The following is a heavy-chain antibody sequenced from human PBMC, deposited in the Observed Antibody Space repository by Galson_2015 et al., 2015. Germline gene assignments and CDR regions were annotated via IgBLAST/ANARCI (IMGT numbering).Heavy chain of an antibody. J-gene: IGHJ6*02. CDR2: IWYDGSYK. CDR1: GFTFSSYA. Sequence: SLRLSCAASGFTFSSYAMHWVRQAPGRGLEWVAVIWYDGSYKYYAESVKGRFTVSRENSKNTLFLQVNSLRAEDTAVYYCARELEPYSYCDSWYYGMDVWGQGTTVTVSS. CDR3: ARELEPYSYCDSWYYGMDV. V-gene: IGHV3-33*08. D-gene: IGHD3-10*01.